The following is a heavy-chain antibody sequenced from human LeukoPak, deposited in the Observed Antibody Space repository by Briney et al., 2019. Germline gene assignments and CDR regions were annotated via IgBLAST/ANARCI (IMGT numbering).Heavy chain of an antibody. J-gene: IGHJ3*02. D-gene: IGHD1-26*01. V-gene: IGHV4-59*01. CDR2: IYYSGST. Sequence: SETLCLTCTVSGGSMSSYYWSWVRQSPGKGLEWIGYIYYSGSTNYNPSLKSRVTISVDTSKNQFSLKLSSVTAVDTAVYYCARGPVGGATYYDGDAFDIWGQGTMVTVSS. CDR3: ARGPVGGATYYDGDAFDI. CDR1: GGSMSSYY.